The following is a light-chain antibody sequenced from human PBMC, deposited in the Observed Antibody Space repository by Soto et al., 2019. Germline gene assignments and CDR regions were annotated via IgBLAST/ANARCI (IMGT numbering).Light chain of an antibody. CDR2: EVT. V-gene: IGLV2-14*01. Sequence: QSALTQPASVSGSPGRSITISCTGTSSDVGGYNYVSWYQQHPGKAPKLMIYEVTNRPAGVSSRFSASTSGNTASLTSSGLEAEDEADYYGTSDARTSTLVFGGGTKLTVL. CDR1: SSDVGGYNY. J-gene: IGLJ2*01. CDR3: TSDARTSTLV.